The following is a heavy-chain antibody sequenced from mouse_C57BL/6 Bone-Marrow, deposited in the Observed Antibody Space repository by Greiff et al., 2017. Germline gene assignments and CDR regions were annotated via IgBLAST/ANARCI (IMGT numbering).Heavy chain of an antibody. J-gene: IGHJ1*03. CDR2: IYPGSGST. CDR1: GYTFTSYW. CDR3: ARRYYGSSYVPHYWYWDV. V-gene: IGHV1-55*01. D-gene: IGHD1-1*01. Sequence: QVQLQQPGAELVKPGASVKMSCKASGYTFTSYWITWVKQRPGQGLVWIGEIYPGSGSTNYNEKFKSKATLTVDTSSRTAYMQLSCLTSEDAAVYYCARRYYGSSYVPHYWYWDVWGTGTTVTVSS.